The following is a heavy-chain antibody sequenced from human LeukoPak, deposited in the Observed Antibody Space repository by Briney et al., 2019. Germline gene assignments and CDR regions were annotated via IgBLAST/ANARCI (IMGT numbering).Heavy chain of an antibody. CDR2: IRYDGSNK. Sequence: PGGSLRLSCAASGFTFSSYGMHWVRQAPGKGLEWVAFIRYDGSNKYYADSVKGRFTISRDNSKNTLYLQMNSLRAEDTAVYYCANVYGEYQDQDGYNFGVYFDYWGQGTLVTVSS. V-gene: IGHV3-30*02. CDR3: ANVYGEYQDQDGYNFGVYFDY. CDR1: GFTFSSYG. J-gene: IGHJ4*02. D-gene: IGHD5-24*01.